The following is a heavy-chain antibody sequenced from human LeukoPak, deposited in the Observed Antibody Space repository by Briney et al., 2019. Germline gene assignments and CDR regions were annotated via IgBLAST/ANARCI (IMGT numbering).Heavy chain of an antibody. V-gene: IGHV4-61*02. Sequence: PSETLSLTCTVSGGSISSGSYYWSWIRQPAGKGLEWIGRIYTSGSTNYNPSPKSRVTISVDTSKNQFSLKLSSVTAADTAVYYCARGRRYDFWSGYYPRYYYYMDVWGKGTTVTVSS. CDR3: ARGRRYDFWSGYYPRYYYYMDV. J-gene: IGHJ6*03. CDR1: GGSISSGSYY. CDR2: IYTSGST. D-gene: IGHD3-3*01.